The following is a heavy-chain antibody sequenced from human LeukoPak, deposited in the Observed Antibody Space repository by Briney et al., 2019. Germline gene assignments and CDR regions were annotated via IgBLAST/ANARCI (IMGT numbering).Heavy chain of an antibody. CDR3: ARDLGDSSGYYSFSYFQH. CDR1: GFTFSSYS. D-gene: IGHD3-22*01. CDR2: VSSSSSTI. Sequence: GGSLRLSCAASGFTFSSYSMNWVRQAPGKGLEWVSYVSSSSSTIYYADSVKGRFTISRDNAKNSLYLQMNSLRAEDTAVYYCARDLGDSSGYYSFSYFQHWGQGTLVTVSS. J-gene: IGHJ1*01. V-gene: IGHV3-48*01.